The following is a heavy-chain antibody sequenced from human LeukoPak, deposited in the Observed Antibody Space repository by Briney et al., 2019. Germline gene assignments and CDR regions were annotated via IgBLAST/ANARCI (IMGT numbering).Heavy chain of an antibody. Sequence: GASVTVSCKASGGTFSSYAISWVRQAPGQGLEWMGGIIPIFGTVKYEQNFQGRVTISADESTSTAYMELSSLRSEDTAVYYCARAKNEGYYYDSNPADSNWFDPWGQGTLVTVSS. J-gene: IGHJ5*02. CDR2: IIPIFGTV. V-gene: IGHV1-69*13. CDR3: ARAKNEGYYYDSNPADSNWFDP. D-gene: IGHD3-22*01. CDR1: GGTFSSYA.